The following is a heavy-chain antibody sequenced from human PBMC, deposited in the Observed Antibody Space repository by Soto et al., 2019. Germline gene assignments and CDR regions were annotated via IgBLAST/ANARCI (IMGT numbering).Heavy chain of an antibody. J-gene: IGHJ6*02. CDR2: IMPVFDTT. D-gene: IGHD6-25*01. Sequence: QVQLVQSGAEVQKPGSSVKVSCQTSGGTFNNFAFTWVRQAPGQGLEWLGGIMPVFDTTNYAASFQGRITITADDLRNTVYMEMKTLRFDDTAVYYCATATISPVSATFHHYGMDVWGQGTTVTVSS. V-gene: IGHV1-69*01. CDR1: GGTFNNFA. CDR3: ATATISPVSATFHHYGMDV.